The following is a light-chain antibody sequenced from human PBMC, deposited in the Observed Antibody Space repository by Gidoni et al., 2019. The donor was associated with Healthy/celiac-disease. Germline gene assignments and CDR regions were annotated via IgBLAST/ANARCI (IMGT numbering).Light chain of an antibody. V-gene: IGLV1-47*01. CDR1: SSNIGSNY. CDR2: RNN. Sequence: GQRVTISCSGSSSNIGSNYVYWYQQLPGTAPKLLIYRNNQRPSGVPDRFSGSKSGTSASLAISGLRSEDEADYYCAAWDDSLSGPNWVFGGGTKLTV. CDR3: AAWDDSLSGPNWV. J-gene: IGLJ3*02.